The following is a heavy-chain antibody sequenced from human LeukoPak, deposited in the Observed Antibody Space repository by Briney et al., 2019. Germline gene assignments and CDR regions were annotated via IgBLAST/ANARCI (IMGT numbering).Heavy chain of an antibody. CDR1: GGSFSGYY. J-gene: IGHJ6*03. Sequence: SETLSLTCAVYGGSFSGYYWSWIRQPAGKGLEWIGRMYTSGNTNYNPSLKSRATISVDTSKNQFSLKLSSVTAADTAVYYCARVYGSGSYYNGYYYYYMDVWGKGTTVTISS. D-gene: IGHD3-10*01. CDR3: ARVYGSGSYYNGYYYYYMDV. V-gene: IGHV4-59*10. CDR2: MYTSGNT.